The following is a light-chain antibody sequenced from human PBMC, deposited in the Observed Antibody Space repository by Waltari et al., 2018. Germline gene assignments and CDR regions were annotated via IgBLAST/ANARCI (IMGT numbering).Light chain of an antibody. CDR2: EVN. CDR1: SNDVGNYNL. CDR3: FSYTGDTTLYV. Sequence: QSALTQPASVSASPGQSITISCTGTSNDVGNYNLVSWYQQYPGKVPQLIIYEVNKRPSGVSHRFSGSKSRNTASLTISGLQAEDEADYYCFSYTGDTTLYVFGTGTKVTVL. V-gene: IGLV2-23*02. J-gene: IGLJ1*01.